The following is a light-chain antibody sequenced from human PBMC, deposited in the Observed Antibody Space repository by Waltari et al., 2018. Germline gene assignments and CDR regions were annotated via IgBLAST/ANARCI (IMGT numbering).Light chain of an antibody. CDR2: WAS. CDR3: QQYYTAPYS. Sequence: DIVMTQSPDSLAVSLGERATINCKSSQSVFYTSNNKNYLAWYQQQAGQPPKLLIYWASSRESGVPDRFSGSVSGTDFTLTISSLQAEDVAVYYCQQYYTAPYSFGQGTKLEIK. CDR1: QSVFYTSNNKNY. V-gene: IGKV4-1*01. J-gene: IGKJ2*03.